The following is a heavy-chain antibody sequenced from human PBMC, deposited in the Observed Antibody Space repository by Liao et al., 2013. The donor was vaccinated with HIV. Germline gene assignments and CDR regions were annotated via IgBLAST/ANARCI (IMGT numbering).Heavy chain of an antibody. J-gene: IGHJ2*01. CDR2: IYNSGNT. D-gene: IGHD6-19*01. V-gene: IGHV4-61*02. CDR3: ARVGGSGWREGWYFDL. Sequence: QAQLVESGPGLVKPSETLSLTCTISGGSISSGRYYWSWIRQPAGRGLEWIGRIYNSGNTNYNSSLQSRVTMSIDTSKKQFSLKLTSVTAADTAVYFCARVGGSGWREGWYFDLWGRGTLVIVSS. CDR1: GGSISSGRYY.